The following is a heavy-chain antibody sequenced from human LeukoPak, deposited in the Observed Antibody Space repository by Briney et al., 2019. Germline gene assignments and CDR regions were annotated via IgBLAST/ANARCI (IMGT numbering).Heavy chain of an antibody. CDR3: ARVASGYGRTDY. V-gene: IGHV1-2*02. D-gene: IGHD5-12*01. CDR1: GYTFTGYY. J-gene: IGHJ4*02. Sequence: ASVKVSCKASGYTFTGYYMHWVRQAPGQGLEWMGWINPNSGGTNYAQKFQGRVTMTRDTSISTAYMELSRLRSDDTAVYYCARVASGYGRTDYWGQGTLVTVSS. CDR2: INPNSGGT.